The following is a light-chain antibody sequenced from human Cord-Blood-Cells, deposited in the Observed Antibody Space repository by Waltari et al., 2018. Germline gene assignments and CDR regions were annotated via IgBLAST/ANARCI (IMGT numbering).Light chain of an antibody. V-gene: IGKV4-1*01. CDR2: WAS. CDR3: QQYYSTPVT. J-gene: IGKJ1*01. Sequence: DIVMTQSPDSLAVSLGERATINCKSSQSVLYSSNNKNYLAWYQQKPGQPPKLLIYWASTGESGVPDRFSGSGSGRDFSLTISSLQAEGVAVYYCQQYYSTPVTFGQGTKVEIK. CDR1: QSVLYSSNNKNY.